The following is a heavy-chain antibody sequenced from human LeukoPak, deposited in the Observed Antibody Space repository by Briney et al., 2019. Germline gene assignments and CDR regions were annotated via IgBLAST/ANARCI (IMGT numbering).Heavy chain of an antibody. Sequence: AGGSLRLSCEVSGLTVSSDYMNWVRQAAGKGLEWVSVLYSGGSTYYADSVKGRFTISRDKAKNTLYLQMNSLRAEDTAVYYCARQYRYYDSSGYHYFDCWGQGTLVTVSS. CDR1: GLTVSSDY. CDR2: LYSGGST. V-gene: IGHV3-66*04. J-gene: IGHJ4*02. CDR3: ARQYRYYDSSGYHYFDC. D-gene: IGHD3-22*01.